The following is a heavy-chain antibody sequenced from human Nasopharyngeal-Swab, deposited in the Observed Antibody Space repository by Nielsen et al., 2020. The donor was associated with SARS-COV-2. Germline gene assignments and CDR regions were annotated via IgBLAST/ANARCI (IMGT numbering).Heavy chain of an antibody. V-gene: IGHV3-11*01. J-gene: IGHJ4*02. Sequence: IRQPPGKGLEWISYISSSSISIYYADSVKGRFTFSRDNAKNSLYLQMNSLRAEDTAVYYYARARRGIAGTYFDYWGQGTLVTVSS. D-gene: IGHD6-13*01. CDR3: ARARRGIAGTYFDY. CDR2: ISSSSISI.